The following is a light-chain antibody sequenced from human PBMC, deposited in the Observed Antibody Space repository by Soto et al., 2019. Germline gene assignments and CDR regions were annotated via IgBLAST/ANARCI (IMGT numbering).Light chain of an antibody. Sequence: DVVMTQSPLSLPVTLGQPASISCRSSQSLVYSDGNTYLNWFQQRPGQSPRRLIYKVSTRDSGVPDRFSGSGSGTDFTLKISRVEAEDGGVYYCMQGTHWPRTFGQGTKGEIK. CDR2: KVS. CDR1: QSLVYSDGNTY. V-gene: IGKV2-30*01. CDR3: MQGTHWPRT. J-gene: IGKJ1*01.